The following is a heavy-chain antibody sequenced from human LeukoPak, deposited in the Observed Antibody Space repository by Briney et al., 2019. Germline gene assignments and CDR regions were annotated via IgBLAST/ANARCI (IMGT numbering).Heavy chain of an antibody. V-gene: IGHV3-33*08. CDR1: AFTFSNYG. CDR2: IWYDGSNK. J-gene: IGHJ4*02. Sequence: GGSLRLSCSASAFTFSNYGMHWVRQAPGKGLEWGAVIWYDGSNKYYADSVKGRFTISRDNSKNTLYVQMSSLRAEDTAVYYCARSNNGGWGYCDYWGQGSLVTVSS. D-gene: IGHD3-16*01. CDR3: ARSNNGGWGYCDY.